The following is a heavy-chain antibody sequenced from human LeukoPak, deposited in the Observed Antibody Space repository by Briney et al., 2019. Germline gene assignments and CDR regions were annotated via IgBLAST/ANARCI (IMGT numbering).Heavy chain of an antibody. CDR3: ARESEAARGYFDY. Sequence: SQTLSLTCTVSGGSISSGDYYWSWIRQPTGKGLEWIGYIYYSGSTYYNPSLKSRVTISVDTSKNQFSLKLSSVTAADTAVYYCARESEAARGYFDYWGQGTLVTDSS. V-gene: IGHV4-30-4*01. CDR2: IYYSGST. D-gene: IGHD6-6*01. J-gene: IGHJ4*02. CDR1: GGSISSGDYY.